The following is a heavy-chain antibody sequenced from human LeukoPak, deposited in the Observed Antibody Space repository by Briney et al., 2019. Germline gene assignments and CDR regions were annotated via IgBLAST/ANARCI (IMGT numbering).Heavy chain of an antibody. D-gene: IGHD6-13*01. CDR2: IYYSGST. V-gene: IGHV4-59*08. J-gene: IGHJ4*02. CDR1: GGSISSYY. CDR3: ARHLWQQLAFFDY. Sequence: KPSETLSLTCTVSGGSISSYYWSWIRQPPGKGLEWIGYIYYSGSTNYNPSLKSRVTISVDTSKNQFSLKLSSVTAADTAVYYCARHLWQQLAFFDYWGQGTLVTVSS.